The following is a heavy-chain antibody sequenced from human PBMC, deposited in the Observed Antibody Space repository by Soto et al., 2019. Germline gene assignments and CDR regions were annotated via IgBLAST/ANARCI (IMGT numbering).Heavy chain of an antibody. CDR1: GFSLSTSGEG. CDR3: VHRRGLMVSWFDP. V-gene: IGHV2-5*02. J-gene: IGHJ5*02. D-gene: IGHD2-8*01. Sequence: QITLKESGPTLVKPTQTLTLTCTFSGFSLSTSGEGVGWIRQPPGKALEWLALIFWDDDKRYIPSLKNRLSITKDASKNQVVLTMTNMDPVDTATYDGVHRRGLMVSWFDPWGQGTLVPVSS. CDR2: IFWDDDK.